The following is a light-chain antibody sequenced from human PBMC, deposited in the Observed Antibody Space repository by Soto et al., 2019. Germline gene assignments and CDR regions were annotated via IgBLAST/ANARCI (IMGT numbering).Light chain of an antibody. J-gene: IGKJ3*01. V-gene: IGKV3-15*01. CDR1: QNVNNK. CDR3: LQYNNWPPFT. Sequence: EIVMTQSPATLSVSPGEGATLSCRASQNVNNKLAWYQQKPGQPPRLLIYDASTRATGIPARFSGSGSGTELTLTINCLQSEDFAVYYCLQYNNWPPFTFGPGTKVDIK. CDR2: DAS.